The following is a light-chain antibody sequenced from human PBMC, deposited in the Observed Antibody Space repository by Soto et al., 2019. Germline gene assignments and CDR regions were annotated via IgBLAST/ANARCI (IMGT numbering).Light chain of an antibody. CDR2: RNN. V-gene: IGLV1-44*01. J-gene: IGLJ3*02. CDR3: ATWDDGLYGPV. Sequence: QSVLTQPPSASGTPRPKGTHPCSWTRANIGSNPVQWYLQLPGKAPKLLIYRNNQRPSGVPDRFSGSKSGTSASLAISGLQSEDEADYHWATWDDGLYGPVFGGGTKLTVL. CDR1: RANIGSNP.